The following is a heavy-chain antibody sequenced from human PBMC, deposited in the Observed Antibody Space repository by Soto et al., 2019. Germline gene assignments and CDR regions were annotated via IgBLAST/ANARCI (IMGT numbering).Heavy chain of an antibody. V-gene: IGHV3-23*01. CDR2: ISGSGGST. Sequence: AGGSLRLSCAASGFPFSSYVMSWVRQAPGKGLEWVSAISGSGGSTYYADSVKGRFTISRDNSKNTLYLQMNSLRAEDTAVYYCAKDFSVERIALWFGESLLNYYGMDVRGQGTTVTVSS. CDR1: GFPFSSYV. CDR3: AKDFSVERIALWFGESLLNYYGMDV. J-gene: IGHJ6*02. D-gene: IGHD3-10*01.